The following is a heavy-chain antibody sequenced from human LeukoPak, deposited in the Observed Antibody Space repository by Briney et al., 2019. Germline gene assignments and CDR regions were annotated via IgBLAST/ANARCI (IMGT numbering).Heavy chain of an antibody. CDR2: ISAYNGNT. CDR1: GYTFTSYG. J-gene: IGHJ4*02. D-gene: IGHD6-19*01. V-gene: IGHV1-18*01. CDR3: ARDLRIAVAGNLGY. Sequence: GASVKVSCKASGYTFTSYGISWVRQAPGQGLEWMGWISAYNGNTNYAQKPQGRVTMTTDTSTSTANMELRSLRSDDTAVYYCARDLRIAVAGNLGYWGQGTLVTVSS.